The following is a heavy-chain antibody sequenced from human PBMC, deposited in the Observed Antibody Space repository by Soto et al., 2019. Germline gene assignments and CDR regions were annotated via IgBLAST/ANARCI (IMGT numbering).Heavy chain of an antibody. J-gene: IGHJ6*02. V-gene: IGHV3-66*01. CDR3: ARARMQLWPNYYDDGLDV. CDR1: GFTVSTNF. D-gene: IGHD5-18*01. CDR2: IYSGGST. Sequence: EVQLVESGGGLVQPGGSLRLSCAASGFTVSTNFMTWVRQAPGKGLEWVSVIYSGGSTFYADSVKGRFTITRDNSKNTVYFQINSLRVEDTAVYYCARARMQLWPNYYDDGLDVWGQGTTVTVSS.